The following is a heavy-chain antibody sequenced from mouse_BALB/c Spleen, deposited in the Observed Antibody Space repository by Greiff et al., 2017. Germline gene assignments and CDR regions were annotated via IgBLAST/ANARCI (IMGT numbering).Heavy chain of an antibody. CDR1: GISITTGNYR. D-gene: IGHD2-4*01. CDR2: IYYSGTI. Sequence: DVQLQESGPGLVKPSQTVSLTCTVTGISITTGNYRWSWIRQFPGNKLEWIGYIYYSGTITYNPSLTSRTTITRDTSKNQFFLEMNSLTAEDTATYYCAREGYDYDERGFAYWGQGTLVTVSA. J-gene: IGHJ3*01. V-gene: IGHV3-5*02. CDR3: AREGYDYDERGFAY.